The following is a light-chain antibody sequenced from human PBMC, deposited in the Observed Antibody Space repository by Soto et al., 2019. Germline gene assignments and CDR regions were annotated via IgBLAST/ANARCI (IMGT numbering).Light chain of an antibody. CDR1: QSITTW. CDR3: LQHNSYPSIT. CDR2: KAT. Sequence: DIQMTQSPSTLSASVGDRVTITCRASQSITTWLAWYQQKPGKAPKLLIYKATNLQSGVPSRFSGSGSGTEFTLTISSLQPEDFATYYCLQHNSYPSITFGQGTRLEIK. V-gene: IGKV1-5*03. J-gene: IGKJ5*01.